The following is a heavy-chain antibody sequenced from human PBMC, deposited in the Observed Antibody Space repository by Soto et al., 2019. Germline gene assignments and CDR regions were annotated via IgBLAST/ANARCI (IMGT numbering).Heavy chain of an antibody. J-gene: IGHJ5*02. D-gene: IGHD3-3*01. CDR1: GGSISSGGYS. V-gene: IGHV4-30-2*01. Sequence: SETLSLTCAVSGGSISSGGYSWSWIRQPPGKGLEWIGYIYHSGSTYYNPSLKSRVTISVDRSKNQFSLKLSSVTAADTAVYYCARVRFLEWLTHAEWFDPWGQGTLVTVSS. CDR2: IYHSGST. CDR3: ARVRFLEWLTHAEWFDP.